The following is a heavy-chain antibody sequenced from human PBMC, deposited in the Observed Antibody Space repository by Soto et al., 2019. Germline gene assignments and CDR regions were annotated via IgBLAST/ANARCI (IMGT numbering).Heavy chain of an antibody. Sequence: SVKVSCKASGGTFSSHAISWVRQAPGQGLEWMGGIIPIFGTANYAQKFQGRVTITADESTSTAYMELSSLRSEDTAVYYCAREKVGYDRLIGGEVGDYYYYYGMDVWGQGTTVTVSS. CDR2: IIPIFGTA. CDR1: GGTFSSHA. D-gene: IGHD3-16*01. J-gene: IGHJ6*02. CDR3: AREKVGYDRLIGGEVGDYYYYYGMDV. V-gene: IGHV1-69*13.